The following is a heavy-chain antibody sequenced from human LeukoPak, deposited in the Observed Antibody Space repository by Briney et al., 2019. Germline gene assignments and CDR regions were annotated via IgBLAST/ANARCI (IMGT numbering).Heavy chain of an antibody. J-gene: IGHJ4*02. V-gene: IGHV4-30-4*01. CDR1: GASISTGDYY. CDR3: ARGPNYVWGSYRYFDY. Sequence: SETLSLTCSVSGASISTGDYYWSWVRQPPGKGLEWIGYIYYSGTTDYKSSLKSRATILVDTSKNQYSLKLSSVTAADTAMYCCARGPNYVWGSYRYFDYWGQGALVTVSS. CDR2: IYYSGTT. D-gene: IGHD3-16*02.